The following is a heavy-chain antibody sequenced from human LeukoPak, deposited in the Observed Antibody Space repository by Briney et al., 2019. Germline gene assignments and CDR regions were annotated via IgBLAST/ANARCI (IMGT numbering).Heavy chain of an antibody. CDR2: INPSGGST. CDR1: GYTFTSYY. D-gene: IGHD6-19*01. V-gene: IGHV1-46*01. Sequence: GASVKVSCKASGYTFTSYYMHWVRQAPGQGLEWMGIINPSGGSTGYAQKFQGRVTMTRDTSTSTVYMELSSLRSEDTAVYYCAREGEWLDYFDYRGQGTLVTVSS. J-gene: IGHJ4*02. CDR3: AREGEWLDYFDY.